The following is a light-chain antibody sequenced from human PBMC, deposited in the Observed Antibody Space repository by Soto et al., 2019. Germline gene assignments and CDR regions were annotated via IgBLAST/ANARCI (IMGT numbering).Light chain of an antibody. CDR1: SSNIGAGYD. CDR3: QSYDSSLSGWV. CDR2: GNS. V-gene: IGLV1-40*01. J-gene: IGLJ3*02. Sequence: QSVLTQPPSVSGAPGQRGTISCTESSSNIGAGYDVHWYQQLPGTAPKLLISGNSNRPSGVPDRFSGAKSGTSAALAITGLQAEDEADYYCQSYDSSLSGWVFGGGTQLTVL.